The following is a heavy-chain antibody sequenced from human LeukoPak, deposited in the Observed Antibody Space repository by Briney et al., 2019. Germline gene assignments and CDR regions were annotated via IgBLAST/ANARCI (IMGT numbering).Heavy chain of an antibody. CDR2: ISGSGGST. Sequence: PGGSLRLSCAASGFTFSSDAMSWVRQAPGKGLEWVSAISGSGGSTYYADSVKGRFTISRDNSKNTLYLQMNSLRAEDTAVYYCAKWATVIRHYWYFDLWGRGTLVTVSS. J-gene: IGHJ2*01. D-gene: IGHD4-23*01. CDR1: GFTFSSDA. CDR3: AKWATVIRHYWYFDL. V-gene: IGHV3-23*01.